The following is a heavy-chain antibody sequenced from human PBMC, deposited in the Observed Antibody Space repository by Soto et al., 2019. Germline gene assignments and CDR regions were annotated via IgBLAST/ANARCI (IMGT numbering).Heavy chain of an antibody. CDR2: INYAGSSI. Sequence: ERQLVESGGGLVQPGGSLRLSCTASEFTFSDYWMHWVRQAPGKGLVWVSRINYAGSSITYADPVKGRLTIPRDNAKNALYVQMDSLRADDTAMYFCARGGEVAKVFVPWGQGTLVTVSS. CDR3: ARGGEVAKVFVP. D-gene: IGHD3-16*01. J-gene: IGHJ5*02. V-gene: IGHV3-74*01. CDR1: EFTFSDYW.